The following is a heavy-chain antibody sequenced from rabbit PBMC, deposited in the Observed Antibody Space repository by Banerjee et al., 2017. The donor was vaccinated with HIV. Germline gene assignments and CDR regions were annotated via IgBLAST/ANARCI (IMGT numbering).Heavy chain of an antibody. CDR1: GFSFSSGYW. Sequence: QEQLEESGGDLVKPEGSLTLTCTVSGFSFSSGYWMCWVRQAPGKGLEWIACIYAGSSGSTYYASWAKGRFTISKTSSTTVTLQMTSLTAADTATYFCARDRGDWSYFKLWGQGTLVTVS. CDR2: IYAGSSGST. CDR3: ARDRGDWSYFKL. V-gene: IGHV1S45*01. D-gene: IGHD2-1*01. J-gene: IGHJ4*01.